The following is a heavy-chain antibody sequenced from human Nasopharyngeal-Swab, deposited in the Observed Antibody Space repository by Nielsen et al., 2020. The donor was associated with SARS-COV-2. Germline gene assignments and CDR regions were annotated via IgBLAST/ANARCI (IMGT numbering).Heavy chain of an antibody. Sequence: SLRLSCAASGFTFSSYAMHWVRQAPGKGLEWVAVISYDGSNKYYADSVKGRFTISRDNSKNTLYLQMNSLRAEDTAVYYCARDSSIWAVAGTFFDYWGQGTLVTVSS. J-gene: IGHJ4*02. CDR2: ISYDGSNK. D-gene: IGHD6-19*01. CDR1: GFTFSSYA. CDR3: ARDSSIWAVAGTFFDY. V-gene: IGHV3-30-3*01.